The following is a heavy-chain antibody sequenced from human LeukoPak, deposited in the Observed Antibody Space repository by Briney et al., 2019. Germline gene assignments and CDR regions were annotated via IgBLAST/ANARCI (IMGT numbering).Heavy chain of an antibody. CDR3: ARVEVDGYSYGYVAY. CDR2: IYSTGST. Sequence: SETLSLTCTISGGSISTRYWSWLRQPPGKGLEWIGYIYSTGSTNYNPSLKSRVAVSLDTSQNHFSLELSSVTAADTAVYYCARVEVDGYSYGYVAYWGQGTLVTVSS. V-gene: IGHV4-59*11. J-gene: IGHJ4*02. CDR1: GGSISTRY. D-gene: IGHD5-18*01.